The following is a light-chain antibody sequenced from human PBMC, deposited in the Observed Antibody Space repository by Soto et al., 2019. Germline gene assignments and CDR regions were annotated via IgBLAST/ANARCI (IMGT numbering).Light chain of an antibody. V-gene: IGKV3-20*01. CDR3: QQYNNWPWT. J-gene: IGKJ1*01. Sequence: EIVLTQSPGTLSLSPGERATLSCRASQSVSSSYLAWYQQKPGQAPRLLIYGASSRATGIPDRFSGSGSGTDFTLTISSLQSEDFAVYYCQQYNNWPWTFAQGTKVDIK. CDR1: QSVSSSY. CDR2: GAS.